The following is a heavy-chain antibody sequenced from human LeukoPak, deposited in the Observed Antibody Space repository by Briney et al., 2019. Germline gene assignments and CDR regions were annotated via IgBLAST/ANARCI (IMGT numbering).Heavy chain of an antibody. CDR1: GFTFSSYA. D-gene: IGHD1-26*01. V-gene: IGHV3-23*01. Sequence: GGSLRLSCAASGFTFSSYAMSWVRQAPGKGLEWVSAISGSSGSTYYADSVKGRFTISRDNSKNTLYLQMNSLSAEDTAVYYCAKRAVGATTFVEYFQHWGQGTLVTVSS. J-gene: IGHJ1*01. CDR2: ISGSSGST. CDR3: AKRAVGATTFVEYFQH.